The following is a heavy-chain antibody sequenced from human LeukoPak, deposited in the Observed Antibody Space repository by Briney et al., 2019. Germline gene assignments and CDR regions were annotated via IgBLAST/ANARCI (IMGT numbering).Heavy chain of an antibody. CDR1: GFTFSSYA. Sequence: SGGSLRLSCAASGFTFSSYAMSWVRQASGKGLEWVSGISGSGGSTYYADSVKGRFTISRDNSKNTLYLQMNSLRSEDTAVYYCARGGAVAADYYYGMDVWGQGTTVTVSS. D-gene: IGHD6-19*01. CDR2: ISGSGGST. CDR3: ARGGAVAADYYYGMDV. J-gene: IGHJ6*02. V-gene: IGHV3-23*01.